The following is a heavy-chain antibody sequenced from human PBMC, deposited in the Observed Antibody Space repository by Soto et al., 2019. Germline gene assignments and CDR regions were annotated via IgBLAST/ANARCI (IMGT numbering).Heavy chain of an antibody. D-gene: IGHD5-12*01. CDR2: ISSSSSYI. J-gene: IGHJ3*02. CDR1: GFTFSSYS. Sequence: GGSLRLSCAASGFTFSSYSMNWVRQAPGKGLEWVSSISSSSSYIYYADSVKGRFTISRDNAKNSLYLQMNSLRAEDTAVYYCARDRGYSGYDYEDDAFDIWGQGTMVTVSS. V-gene: IGHV3-21*01. CDR3: ARDRGYSGYDYEDDAFDI.